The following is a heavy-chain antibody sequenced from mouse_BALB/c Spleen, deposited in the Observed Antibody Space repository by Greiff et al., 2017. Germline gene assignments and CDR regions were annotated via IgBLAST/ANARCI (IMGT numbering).Heavy chain of an antibody. CDR2: ISSGGSYT. CDR1: GFTFSSYT. CDR3: TRARDY. Sequence: DVKLVESGGGLVKPGGSLKLSCAASGFTFSSYTMSWVRQTPEKRLEWVATISSGGSYTYYPDSVKGRFTISRDNAKNTLYLQMSSLKSEDTAMYYCTRARDYWGQGTTLTVSS. V-gene: IGHV5-6-4*01. J-gene: IGHJ2*01.